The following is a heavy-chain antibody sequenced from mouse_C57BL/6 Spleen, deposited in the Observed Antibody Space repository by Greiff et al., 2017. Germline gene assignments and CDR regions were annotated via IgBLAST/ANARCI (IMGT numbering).Heavy chain of an antibody. CDR3: ARKVYYYGSSPAFDY. CDR1: GYTFTSYW. Sequence: VQLQQPGAELVKPGASVKMSCKASGYTFTSYWITWVKQRPGQGLEWIGDIYPGSGSTNYNEKFKSKATLTVDTSSSTAYMQLSSLTSEDSAVYYCARKVYYYGSSPAFDYWGQGTTLTVSS. J-gene: IGHJ2*01. D-gene: IGHD1-1*01. CDR2: IYPGSGST. V-gene: IGHV1-55*01.